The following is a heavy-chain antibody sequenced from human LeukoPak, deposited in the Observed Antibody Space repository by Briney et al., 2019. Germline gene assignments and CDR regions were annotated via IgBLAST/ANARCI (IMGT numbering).Heavy chain of an antibody. CDR2: ISGSGGST. CDR1: GFTFSSYA. J-gene: IGHJ4*02. V-gene: IGHV3-23*01. D-gene: IGHD6-13*01. CDR3: AKTRYSSSWYPPYFYY. Sequence: GGSLRLSCAASGFTFSSYAMSWVRQAPGKGLEWVSGISGSGGSTYYADSVKGRFTISRDNSKNTLYLQMNSLRAEDTAVYYCAKTRYSSSWYPPYFYYWGQGTLVTVSS.